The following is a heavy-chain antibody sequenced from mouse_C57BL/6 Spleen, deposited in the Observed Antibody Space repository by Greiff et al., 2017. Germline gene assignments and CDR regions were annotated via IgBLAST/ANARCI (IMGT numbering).Heavy chain of an antibody. CDR2: IDPENGDT. D-gene: IGHD1-1*01. V-gene: IGHV14-4*01. CDR1: GFNIQDDY. Sequence: VQLQQSGAELVRPGASVKLSCTASGFNIQDDYMHWVKQRPEQGLEWIGWIDPENGDTEYASKFQGKATITADTSSNTAYLQLSSLTSEDTAVYDCTTGYYGSSSFDYWGQGTTLTVSS. J-gene: IGHJ2*01. CDR3: TTGYYGSSSFDY.